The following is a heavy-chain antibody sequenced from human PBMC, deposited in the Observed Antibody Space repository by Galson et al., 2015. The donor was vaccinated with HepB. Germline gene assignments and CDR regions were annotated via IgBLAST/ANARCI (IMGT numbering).Heavy chain of an antibody. J-gene: IGHJ3*02. CDR1: GFSFSNYW. V-gene: IGHV3-74*01. CDR2: INSDGVST. Sequence: SLRLSCAASGFSFSNYWMHWVRQAPGKGLVWVSRINSDGVSTNYADSVKGRFTISRDNAKNTLYLQMNSLRAEDTAVYFCARGNFRASGTYDIWGQGTMVTVSS. D-gene: IGHD1-7*01. CDR3: ARGNFRASGTYDI.